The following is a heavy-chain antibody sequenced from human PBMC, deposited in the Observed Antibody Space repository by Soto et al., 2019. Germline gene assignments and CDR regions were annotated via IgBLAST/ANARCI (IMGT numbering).Heavy chain of an antibody. J-gene: IGHJ6*02. D-gene: IGHD6-13*01. Sequence: GESLEISCKGSGYSFTSYWIGWVRQMPGKGLEWMGIIYPGDSDTRYSPSFQGQVTISADKSISTAYLQWSSLKASDTAMYYCARHRYSSSWDVIYYYYGLDVWGQGTTVTVSS. CDR1: GYSFTSYW. CDR2: IYPGDSDT. CDR3: ARHRYSSSWDVIYYYYGLDV. V-gene: IGHV5-51*01.